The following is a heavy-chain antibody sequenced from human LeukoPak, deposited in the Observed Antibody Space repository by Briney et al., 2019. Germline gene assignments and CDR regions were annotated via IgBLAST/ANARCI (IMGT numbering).Heavy chain of an antibody. CDR1: GGSISSYY. V-gene: IGHV4-59*01. CDR3: ARAWGAHEGAFDI. Sequence: SETLSLTCTISGGSISSYYWSWIRQSPGKELEWIGYINYSGTTNYNPSLESRVTTSVDTTKNQFSLKLSSVTAADTAVYYCARAWGAHEGAFDIWGQGTMVTVSS. J-gene: IGHJ3*02. D-gene: IGHD1-26*01. CDR2: INYSGTT.